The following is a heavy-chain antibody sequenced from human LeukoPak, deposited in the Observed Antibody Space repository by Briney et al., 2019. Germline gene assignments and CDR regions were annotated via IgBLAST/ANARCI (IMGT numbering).Heavy chain of an antibody. CDR3: ASGYSSSWYMDY. CDR1: GGSISSSSYY. Sequence: PSETLSVTCTVSGGSISSSSYYWGWIRQPPGKGLEWIGSIYYSGSTYYNPSLKSRVTISVDTSKNQFSLKLSSVTAADTAVYYCASGYSSSWYMDYWGQGTLVTVSS. J-gene: IGHJ4*02. CDR2: IYYSGST. D-gene: IGHD6-13*01. V-gene: IGHV4-39*01.